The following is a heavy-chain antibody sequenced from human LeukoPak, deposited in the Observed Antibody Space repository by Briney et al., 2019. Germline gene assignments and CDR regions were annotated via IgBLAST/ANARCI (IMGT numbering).Heavy chain of an antibody. Sequence: PGGSLRLSCAASGFTFCSYGMHWVRQAPGKGLEWVAVISYDGSNKYYADSVKGRFTISRDNSKNTLYLQMNSLRAEDTAVYYCANFYDFLDYWGQGTLVTVSS. V-gene: IGHV3-30*18. CDR2: ISYDGSNK. J-gene: IGHJ4*02. CDR3: ANFYDFLDY. CDR1: GFTFCSYG. D-gene: IGHD3-3*01.